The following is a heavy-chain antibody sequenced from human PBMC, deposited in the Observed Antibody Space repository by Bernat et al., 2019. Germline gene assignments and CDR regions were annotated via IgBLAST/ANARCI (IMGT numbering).Heavy chain of an antibody. CDR3: ARVSTYYYDITYYYYMDV. CDR2: INTNTGNP. Sequence: QVQLVQSGAEVKKPGASVKVSCKASGYSFTNYYMHWVRQAPGQGLEWMGWINTNTGNPTYAQGFTGRFVFSLDTSVSTAYLQISSLKAEDTAVYYCARVSTYYYDITYYYYMDVWGKGTTVTVSS. J-gene: IGHJ6*03. V-gene: IGHV7-4-1*02. D-gene: IGHD3-9*01. CDR1: GYSFTNYY.